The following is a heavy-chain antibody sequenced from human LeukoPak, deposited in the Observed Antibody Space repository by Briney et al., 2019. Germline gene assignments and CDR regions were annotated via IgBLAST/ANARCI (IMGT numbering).Heavy chain of an antibody. CDR2: INPNSGGT. J-gene: IGHJ5*02. Sequence: GASVPVSCQASGYTFTGYYMHWVRQAPGQGLEWMEWINPNSGGTNYAQKFQGKVTMTRDTSISTAYVELSRLRSDGTAVYYCARDSRSTGEVKFDPWGQGTLVTVSS. V-gene: IGHV1-2*02. D-gene: IGHD3-16*01. CDR1: GYTFTGYY. CDR3: ARDSRSTGEVKFDP.